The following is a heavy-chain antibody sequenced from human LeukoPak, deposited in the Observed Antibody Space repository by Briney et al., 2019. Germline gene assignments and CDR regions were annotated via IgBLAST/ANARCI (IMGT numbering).Heavy chain of an antibody. CDR2: INSDGNII. V-gene: IGHV3-74*01. CDR1: GFTFSTYW. J-gene: IGHJ4*02. CDR3: AVGMGKY. D-gene: IGHD1-26*01. Sequence: PGGSLRLSCAASGFTFSTYWMHWVRQVPGKGLVWVSRINSDGNIITYADSVKGRFIISRDNARNMVYLQMKSLRVEDTAVYYCAVGMGKYWGQGTLVPV.